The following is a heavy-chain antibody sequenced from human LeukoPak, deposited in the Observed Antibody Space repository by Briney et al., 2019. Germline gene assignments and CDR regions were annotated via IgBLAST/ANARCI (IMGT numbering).Heavy chain of an antibody. D-gene: IGHD2-15*01. V-gene: IGHV4-59*01. CDR2: IYYSGST. J-gene: IGHJ5*02. CDR1: GGSISSYY. Sequence: PSETLSLTCTVSGGSISSYYWSWIRQPPGKGLEWLGYIYYSGSTNYNPSLKSRVTISVDTSKNQFSLKLSSVTAADTAVYYCARDLCSGGSCYWFDPWGQGTLVTVSS. CDR3: ARDLCSGGSCYWFDP.